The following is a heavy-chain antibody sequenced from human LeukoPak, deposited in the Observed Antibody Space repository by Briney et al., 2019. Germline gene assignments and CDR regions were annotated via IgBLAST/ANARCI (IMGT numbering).Heavy chain of an antibody. CDR2: IKQDGSEK. CDR3: ARVSSFLVGATTSTTTPGVAFDI. V-gene: IGHV3-7*01. CDR1: GFTFTNYW. Sequence: TGGSLRLSCAASGFTFTNYWMNWVRQAPGKGLEWVANIKQDGSEKYYVDSVKGRFTISRDNAKNSLYLQMNSLRAEDTAVYYCARVSSFLVGATTSTTTPGVAFDIWGQGTMVTVSS. J-gene: IGHJ3*02. D-gene: IGHD1-26*01.